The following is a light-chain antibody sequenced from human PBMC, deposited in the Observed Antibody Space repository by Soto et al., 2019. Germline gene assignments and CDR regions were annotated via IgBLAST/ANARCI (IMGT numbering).Light chain of an antibody. CDR2: DAS. J-gene: IGKJ4*01. CDR3: QQYGSSPLLT. CDR1: HSVSGRY. V-gene: IGKV3-20*01. Sequence: IVLTQSPDTLSLSPGEGATLSCRASHSVSGRYLAWYQQKPGQAPRLLIYDASSRATGIPDRFSGSGSGTDFTLTISSLEPEDSAVYYCQQYGSSPLLTFGGGTKVEIE.